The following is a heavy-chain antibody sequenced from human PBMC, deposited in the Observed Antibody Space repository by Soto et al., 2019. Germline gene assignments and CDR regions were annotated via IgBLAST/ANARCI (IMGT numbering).Heavy chain of an antibody. CDR2: ISYDGSNK. Sequence: GGSLRLSCAASGFTFSSYAMHWVRQAPGKGLEWVAVISYDGSNKYYADSVKGRFTISRDNSKNTLYLQMNSLRAEDTAVYYCARDHGLPIVGATDYFDYWGQGTLVTVSS. CDR3: ARDHGLPIVGATDYFDY. D-gene: IGHD1-26*01. CDR1: GFTFSSYA. V-gene: IGHV3-30-3*01. J-gene: IGHJ4*02.